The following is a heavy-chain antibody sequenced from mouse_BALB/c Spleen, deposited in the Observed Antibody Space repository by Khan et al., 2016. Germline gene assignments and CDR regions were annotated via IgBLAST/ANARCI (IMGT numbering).Heavy chain of an antibody. V-gene: IGHV1-9*01. CDR2: ILPGSGST. Sequence: QVQLKQSGAELMKPGASVKISCKATGYTFSSYWIEWVKQRPGHGLEWIGEILPGSGSTNYNEKFKGKATFTADTSSNPAYLQLSSLTPEDSAVFCCARNGNYRYYAVDYWGQGTSVTVSS. J-gene: IGHJ4*01. CDR1: GYTFSSYW. CDR3: ARNGNYRYYAVDY. D-gene: IGHD2-1*01.